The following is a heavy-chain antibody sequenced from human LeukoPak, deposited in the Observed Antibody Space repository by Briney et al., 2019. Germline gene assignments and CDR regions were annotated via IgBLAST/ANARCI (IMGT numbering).Heavy chain of an antibody. D-gene: IGHD4-17*01. CDR1: GYTFTDYY. CDR2: VDPEDGET. CDR3: AREGATVTTYYYYYYMDV. J-gene: IGHJ6*03. Sequence: ASVKVSCKVSGYTFTDYYMHWVQQAPGKGLEWMGLVDPEDGETIYAEKFQGRVTITADTSTDTAYMELSSLRSEDTAVYYCAREGATVTTYYYYYYMDVWGKGTTVTVSS. V-gene: IGHV1-69-2*01.